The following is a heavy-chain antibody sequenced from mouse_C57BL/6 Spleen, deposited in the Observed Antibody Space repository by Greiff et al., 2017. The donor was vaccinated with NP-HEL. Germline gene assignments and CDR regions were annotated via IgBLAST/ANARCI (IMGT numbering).Heavy chain of an antibody. Sequence: EVMLVESEGGLVQPGRSMKLSCTASGFTFSDYYMAWVRQVPEKGLEWVANINYDGSSTYYLDSLKSRFIISRDNAKNILYLQMSSLKSEDTATYYCARVDYYAIDYWGQGTSVTVSS. CDR3: ARVDYYAIDY. CDR1: GFTFSDYY. V-gene: IGHV5-16*01. CDR2: INYDGSST. J-gene: IGHJ4*01.